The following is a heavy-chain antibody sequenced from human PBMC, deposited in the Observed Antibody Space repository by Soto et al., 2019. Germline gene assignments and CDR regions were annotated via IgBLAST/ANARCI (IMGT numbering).Heavy chain of an antibody. Sequence: SETLSLTCTVSGGSISNYYWSWIRQPPGKGLEWIGYIYYSGSTNYNPSLKSRVTISVDTSKNQFSLKLSSVTAADTAVYYCARDSTVRGLGYYYYGMDVWGQGTTVTVSS. D-gene: IGHD3-10*01. J-gene: IGHJ6*02. CDR1: GGSISNYY. CDR3: ARDSTVRGLGYYYYGMDV. V-gene: IGHV4-59*01. CDR2: IYYSGST.